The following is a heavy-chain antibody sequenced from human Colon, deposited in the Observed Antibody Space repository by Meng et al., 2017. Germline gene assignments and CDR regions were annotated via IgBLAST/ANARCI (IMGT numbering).Heavy chain of an antibody. D-gene: IGHD4-17*01. CDR3: ARDRKHYGERGWFDP. V-gene: IGHV4-30-4*01. Sequence: ESGPALAQPAQTPLVTCTVSGCYICSGYYYWSWIRQPPGKGLEWIGYIYYSGSTYSNASLKSRVTISIDRSKNQFSLKLSSVTGADTAVYYCARDRKHYGERGWFDPWGQGTLVTVSS. J-gene: IGHJ5*02. CDR2: IYYSGST. CDR1: GCYICSGYYY.